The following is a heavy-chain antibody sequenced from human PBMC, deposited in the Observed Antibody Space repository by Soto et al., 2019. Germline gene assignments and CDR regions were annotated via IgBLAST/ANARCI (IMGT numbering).Heavy chain of an antibody. D-gene: IGHD3-9*01. CDR1: GGSISSGDYY. Sequence: QVQLQESGPGLVKPSQTLSLTCTVSGGSISSGDYYWRWIRQPPGKGLEWIGYIYYSGSTYYNPFLKSRVTTSVDTPKNQFSLKLSSVTAADTAVYYCARVPTRYGYYYYYGIDVWGQGTTVPVSS. CDR3: ARVPTRYGYYYYYGIDV. J-gene: IGHJ6*02. CDR2: IYYSGST. V-gene: IGHV4-30-4*01.